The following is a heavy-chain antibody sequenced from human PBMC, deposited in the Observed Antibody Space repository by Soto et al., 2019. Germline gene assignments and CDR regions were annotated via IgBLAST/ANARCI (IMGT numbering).Heavy chain of an antibody. CDR2: INQGGSEK. CDR1: GFTFSSHW. D-gene: IGHD2-2*01. J-gene: IGHJ5*02. CDR3: AKGQYKLLESGWFDP. Sequence: TGGSLRLSCTASGFTFSSHWMCWVRQAPGKGLEWVATINQGGSEKYYADSVKGRFTIPRDNSKNTVYLQMNSLRAEDTAVYYCAKGQYKLLESGWFDPWGQGTLVTVSS. V-gene: IGHV3-7*03.